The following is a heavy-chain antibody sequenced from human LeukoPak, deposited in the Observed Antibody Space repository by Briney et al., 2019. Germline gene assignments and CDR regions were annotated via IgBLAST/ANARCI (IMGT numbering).Heavy chain of an antibody. D-gene: IGHD2-15*01. J-gene: IGHJ5*02. CDR1: GYSFTNYW. CDR2: IYPGDSDI. V-gene: IGHV5-51*01. CDR3: ARGPRYFDP. Sequence: KLGESLKISCKGSGYSFTNYWIGWVRQMPGKGLEWMGIIYPGDSDIRYSPSFQGQVTISADKSISTAYLQGSSLNASDTAMYYCARGPRYFDPWGQGTLVTVSS.